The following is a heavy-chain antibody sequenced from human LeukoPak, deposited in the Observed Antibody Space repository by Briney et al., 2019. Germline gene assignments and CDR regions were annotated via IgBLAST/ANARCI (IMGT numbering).Heavy chain of an antibody. CDR1: GDTFSSYA. V-gene: IGHV1-69*13. Sequence: ASVKVSCKASGDTFSSYAISWVRQAPGQGFEWLGGIIPIFGTANYAQKFQGRVTITADESTSTAYMELSSLRSEDTAVYYCARDVRLGELSLPYYFDYWGQGTLVTVSS. CDR3: ARDVRLGELSLPYYFDY. D-gene: IGHD3-16*02. CDR2: IIPIFGTA. J-gene: IGHJ4*02.